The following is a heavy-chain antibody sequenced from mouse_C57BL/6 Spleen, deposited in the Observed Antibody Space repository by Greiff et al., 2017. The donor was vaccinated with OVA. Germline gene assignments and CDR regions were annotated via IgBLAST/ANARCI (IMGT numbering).Heavy chain of an antibody. D-gene: IGHD2-3*01. V-gene: IGHV14-4*01. J-gene: IGHJ3*01. CDR3: TNYDGYRSWFAY. CDR2: IDPENGDT. CDR1: GFNIKDDY. Sequence: VQLQQSGAELVRPGASVKLSCTASGFNIKDDYMHWVKQRPEQGLEWIGWIDPENGDTEYASKFQGKATITADTSSNTAYLQLSSLTSEDTAVYYCTNYDGYRSWFAYWGQGTLVTVSA.